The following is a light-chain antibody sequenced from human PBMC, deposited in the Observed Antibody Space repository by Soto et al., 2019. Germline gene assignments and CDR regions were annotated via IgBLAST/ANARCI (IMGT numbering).Light chain of an antibody. Sequence: EIVLTQSPGTLSLSPGERATLSCRASQSISSNYLAWYQQRPGRAPRLLIFGASYRATGIPDRFSGSGSGTDFTLTISRLEPEDFAVYYCQQYSSSPPEFTFGPGTRVESK. CDR1: QSISSNY. CDR2: GAS. J-gene: IGKJ3*01. V-gene: IGKV3-20*01. CDR3: QQYSSSPPEFT.